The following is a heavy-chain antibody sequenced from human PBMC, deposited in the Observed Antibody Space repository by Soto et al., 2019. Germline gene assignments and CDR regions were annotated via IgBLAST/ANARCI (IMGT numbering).Heavy chain of an antibody. CDR3: ARVSGRPRRSSHY. J-gene: IGHJ4*02. Sequence: SVKVSCKASGGTFRNYAISWVRQPPVQGLEGMGGIISIFGTTNYAQRFQGRVPITADESISRAYVKLSSLRSQDTAVYYCARVSGRPRRSSHYWGQGTLGTVSS. D-gene: IGHD3-10*01. CDR2: IISIFGTT. CDR1: GGTFRNYA. V-gene: IGHV1-69*13.